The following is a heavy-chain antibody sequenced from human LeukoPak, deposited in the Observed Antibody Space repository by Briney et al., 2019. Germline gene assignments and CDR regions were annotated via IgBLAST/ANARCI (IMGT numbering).Heavy chain of an antibody. CDR2: IYYSGST. CDR1: GGSISSYY. CDR3: ASTSSSWYNYYYYYMDV. Sequence: SETLSLTCTVSGGSISSYYWSWIRQPPGKGLEWIGYIYYSGSTNYNPSLKSRVTISVDTSKNQFSLKLSSVTAADTAVYYSASTSSSWYNYYYYYMDVWGRGTTVTVSS. D-gene: IGHD6-13*01. V-gene: IGHV4-59*01. J-gene: IGHJ6*03.